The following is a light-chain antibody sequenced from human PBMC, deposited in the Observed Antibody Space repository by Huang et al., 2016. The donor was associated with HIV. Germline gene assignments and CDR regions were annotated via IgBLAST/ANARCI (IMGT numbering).Light chain of an antibody. Sequence: EIVLTQSPATLSLSPGGRATLSCRASQSISSYLAWYQQKFGQAPRLLIYDASNRATGIPARFSGSGSGTDFTLTISSLEPEDFAVYYCQQRSNWPLTFGGGTKVEIK. CDR1: QSISSY. CDR3: QQRSNWPLT. CDR2: DAS. J-gene: IGKJ4*01. V-gene: IGKV3-11*01.